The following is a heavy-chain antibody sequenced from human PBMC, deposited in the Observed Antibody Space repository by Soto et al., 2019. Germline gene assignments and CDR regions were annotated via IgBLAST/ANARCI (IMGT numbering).Heavy chain of an antibody. CDR1: GGSISSSSYY. J-gene: IGHJ4*02. Sequence: SETLSLTCTVSGGSISSSSYYWGWIRQPPGKGLEWLGSIYYSGSTYYNPSLKSRVTISVDTSKNQFSLKLSSVTAADTAVYYCARHVLELKFGVVTYFDYWGQGTLVTVSS. V-gene: IGHV4-39*01. D-gene: IGHD3-3*01. CDR2: IYYSGST. CDR3: ARHVLELKFGVVTYFDY.